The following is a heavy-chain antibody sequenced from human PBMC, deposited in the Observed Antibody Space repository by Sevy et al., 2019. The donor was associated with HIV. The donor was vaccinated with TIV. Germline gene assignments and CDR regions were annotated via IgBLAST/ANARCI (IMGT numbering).Heavy chain of an antibody. CDR3: ARDRRYYDFWSGHDY. Sequence: ASVKVSCKASGYTFTSYGISWVRQAPGQGLEWMGWISAYNGNTNYAQKLQGRVTMTTDTSTSTAYMELRSLGSDDTAVYYCARDRRYYDFWSGHDYWGQGTLVTVSS. V-gene: IGHV1-18*01. J-gene: IGHJ4*02. CDR2: ISAYNGNT. D-gene: IGHD3-3*01. CDR1: GYTFTSYG.